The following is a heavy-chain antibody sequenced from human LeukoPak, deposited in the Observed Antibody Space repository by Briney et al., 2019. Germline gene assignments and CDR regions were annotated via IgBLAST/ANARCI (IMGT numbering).Heavy chain of an antibody. Sequence: PGGSLRLSCAASVFTFSSYWMHWVRQAPGKGLVWVSRIMSEGSTTSYADSVKGRFTISRDNAKNTLYLQMNSLRAEDTAVYYCSRCLTGGTPYYFEHWGQGTLVTVSS. CDR1: VFTFSSYW. CDR2: IMSEGSTT. CDR3: SRCLTGGTPYYFEH. D-gene: IGHD1-1*01. J-gene: IGHJ4*02. V-gene: IGHV3-74*01.